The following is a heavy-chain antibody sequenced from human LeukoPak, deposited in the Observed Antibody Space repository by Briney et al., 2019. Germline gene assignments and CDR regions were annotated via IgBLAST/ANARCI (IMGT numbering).Heavy chain of an antibody. Sequence: GGPQSLSCAPSGFPFNSYWMSWVRRPPGKGLEWVANIKQDGSEKYYGDSVKGRFTISRDNAKNSLYLQMNSLRAEGSAVYYCASGYFFDCWGQGTLVTVSS. CDR3: ASGYFFDC. CDR1: GFPFNSYW. J-gene: IGHJ4*02. CDR2: IKQDGSEK. V-gene: IGHV3-7*01.